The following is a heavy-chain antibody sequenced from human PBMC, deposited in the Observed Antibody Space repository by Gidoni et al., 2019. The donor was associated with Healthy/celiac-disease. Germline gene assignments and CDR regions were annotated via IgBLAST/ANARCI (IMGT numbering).Heavy chain of an antibody. CDR2: ISAYNGNT. CDR1: GFTSTSYG. D-gene: IGHD3-9*01. V-gene: IGHV1-18*04. Sequence: QVQLVQSGAEVKKPGASVKVSCKASGFTSTSYGISWVRQAPGQGLEWMGWISAYNGNTNYAQKLQGRVNMTTDTSTSTAYMELRSLGSDDTAVYYCAGWTPNYDILAGYSRGDAFDIWGQGTMVTVSS. CDR3: AGWTPNYDILAGYSRGDAFDI. J-gene: IGHJ3*02.